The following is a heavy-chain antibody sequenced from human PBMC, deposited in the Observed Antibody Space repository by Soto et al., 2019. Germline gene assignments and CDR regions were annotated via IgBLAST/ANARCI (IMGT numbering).Heavy chain of an antibody. CDR3: ARDHVAAAGMYYYGMDV. V-gene: IGHV1-2*04. D-gene: IGHD6-13*01. CDR1: GYTFTGYY. Sequence: GASVKVSCKASGYTFTGYYMHWVRQAPGQGLEWMGWINPNSGGTNYAQKFQGWVTMTRDTSISTAYMELSRLRSDDTAVYYCARDHVAAAGMYYYGMDVWGQGTTVTV. CDR2: INPNSGGT. J-gene: IGHJ6*02.